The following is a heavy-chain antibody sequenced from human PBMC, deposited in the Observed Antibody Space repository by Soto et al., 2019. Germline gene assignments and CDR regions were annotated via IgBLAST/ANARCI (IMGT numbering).Heavy chain of an antibody. Sequence: SETLSLTCTVSGDSISSADYYWSWIRQTPGKGLEWIGHIFYSGTTYYNPSLKSRLTISVDTSKNHFSLRLTSVTAADTAVYYCVKPPVITASYYYYDMDVWGQGTTVTVSS. J-gene: IGHJ6*02. CDR1: GDSISSADYY. D-gene: IGHD4-4*01. CDR3: VKPPVITASYYYYDMDV. V-gene: IGHV4-30-4*01. CDR2: IFYSGTT.